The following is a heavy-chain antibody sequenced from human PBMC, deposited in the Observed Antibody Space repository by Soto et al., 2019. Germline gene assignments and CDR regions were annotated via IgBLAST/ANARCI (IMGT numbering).Heavy chain of an antibody. V-gene: IGHV1-46*01. CDR1: GSTSTSSF. CDR2: INPSVGRT. Sequence: QVQLVQSGAEVKNPGASVKVSCKPSGSTSTSSFMLWVGQAPGQGLEGRGIINPSVGRTSYAQKFQGRVTMTMDTATSPVYRELSSLRSEDTAVYYCAREGDIVVVVAATQNWFDPWGQGTLVTVSS. CDR3: AREGDIVVVVAATQNWFDP. J-gene: IGHJ5*02. D-gene: IGHD2-15*01.